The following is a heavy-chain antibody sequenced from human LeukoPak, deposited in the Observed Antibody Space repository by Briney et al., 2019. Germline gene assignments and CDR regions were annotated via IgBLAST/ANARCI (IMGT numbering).Heavy chain of an antibody. Sequence: GGSLRLSCAASGFTFTSYSMNWVRQAPGKGLEWVSSIISSSSYIYYADSVKGRFTISRNNAKNSLYLQMNSLRAEDTAVYYCARDSEPGGYDPYYYGMDVWGQGTTVTVSS. D-gene: IGHD5-12*01. CDR3: ARDSEPGGYDPYYYGMDV. J-gene: IGHJ6*02. CDR2: IISSSSYI. CDR1: GFTFTSYS. V-gene: IGHV3-21*01.